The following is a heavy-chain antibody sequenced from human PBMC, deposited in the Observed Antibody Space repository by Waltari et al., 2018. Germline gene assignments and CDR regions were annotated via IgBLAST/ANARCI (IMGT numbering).Heavy chain of an antibody. V-gene: IGHV1-3*01. CDR1: GYTFTSYA. CDR3: ARDDATIFGVVIGGMDV. Sequence: QVQLVQSGAEVKKPGASVKVSCKASGYTFTSYAMHWVRQAPGQRLEWMGWINAGNGNTKYSQKFQGRVTITRDTSASTAYMELSSLRSEDTAVYYCARDDATIFGVVIGGMDVWGQGTTVTVSS. D-gene: IGHD3-3*01. CDR2: INAGNGNT. J-gene: IGHJ6*02.